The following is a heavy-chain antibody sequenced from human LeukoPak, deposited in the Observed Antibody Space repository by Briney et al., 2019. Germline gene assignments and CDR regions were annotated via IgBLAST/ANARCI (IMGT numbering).Heavy chain of an antibody. CDR2: IKQDGSEK. CDR1: GFTFSDYY. D-gene: IGHD5-18*01. V-gene: IGHV3-7*01. CDR3: ARISAMVVCEGCFDY. Sequence: GGSLRLSCAASGFTFSDYYMSWVRQAPGKGLEWVANIKQDGSEKYYVDSVKGRFTISRDNAKNSLYLQMNSLRAEDTAVYYCARISAMVVCEGCFDYWGQGTLVTVSS. J-gene: IGHJ4*02.